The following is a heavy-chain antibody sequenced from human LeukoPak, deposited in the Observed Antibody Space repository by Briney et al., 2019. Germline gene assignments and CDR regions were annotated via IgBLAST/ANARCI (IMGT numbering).Heavy chain of an antibody. Sequence: PGGSLRLSCAASRFTFTTDAMTWVRQAPGEGLEWVSSIDASGTDTYYADSVKGRFTISRDNSKDTLYLQMNSLRAEDTALYYYAKLRSCSSTSCSWGQGTLVTVSS. V-gene: IGHV3-23*01. J-gene: IGHJ5*02. CDR1: RFTFTTDA. CDR2: IDASGTDT. CDR3: AKLRSCSSTSCS. D-gene: IGHD2-2*01.